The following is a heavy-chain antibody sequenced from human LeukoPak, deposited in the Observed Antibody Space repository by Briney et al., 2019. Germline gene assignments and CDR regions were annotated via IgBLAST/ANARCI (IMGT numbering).Heavy chain of an antibody. CDR3: AKGRYYYDSSGSRGHSFDY. CDR2: IYPGDSDT. CDR1: GCSVTSYW. Sequence: GESLKISCKGSGCSVTSYWIGWVRQIPGKGMAWTGSIYPGDSDTRYSPSVQGQVTISAEKSISTAYLQWSGLKASETAMYYCAKGRYYYDSSGSRGHSFDYWGQGTLVTVSS. V-gene: IGHV5-51*01. D-gene: IGHD3-22*01. J-gene: IGHJ4*02.